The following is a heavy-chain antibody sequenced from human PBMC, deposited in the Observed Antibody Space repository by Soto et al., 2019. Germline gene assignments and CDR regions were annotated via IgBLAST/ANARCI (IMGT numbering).Heavy chain of an antibody. J-gene: IGHJ6*02. D-gene: IGHD2-15*01. CDR1: GGSISSGGYS. V-gene: IGHV4-30-2*01. Sequence: QLQLQESGSGLVKPSQTLSLTCAVSGGSISSGGYSWNWIRQPPGKGLEWIGYIYHSGRTYYNPSHRPRITISVDRAKHQFSLEPPSVNAADTALYYCARASSGGGPAHYGLHVWGQGTTVTVSS. CDR2: IYHSGRT. CDR3: ARASSGGGPAHYGLHV.